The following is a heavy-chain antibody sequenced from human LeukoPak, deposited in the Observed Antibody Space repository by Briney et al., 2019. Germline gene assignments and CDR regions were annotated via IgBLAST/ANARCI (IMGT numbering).Heavy chain of an antibody. D-gene: IGHD1-26*01. Sequence: GGSLRLPCAASGFIFSSYGMHWVRQAPGKGLEWVAFIPYDGSKKYYADSVNVRFTLSIINSNNTLFLQINSLRAEDTAVYFCAKGQVGATGAFYFDYWGQGTLVTVSS. CDR1: GFIFSSYG. CDR3: AKGQVGATGAFYFDY. CDR2: IPYDGSKK. J-gene: IGHJ4*02. V-gene: IGHV3-30*02.